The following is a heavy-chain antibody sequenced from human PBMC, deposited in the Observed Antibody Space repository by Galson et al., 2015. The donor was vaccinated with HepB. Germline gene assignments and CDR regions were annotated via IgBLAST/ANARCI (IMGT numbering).Heavy chain of an antibody. J-gene: IGHJ4*02. Sequence: SLRLSCAASGFTFSSYWMSWVRQAPGKGLEWVANIKQDGSEKYYVDSVKGRFTISRDNAKNSLYLQMNSLRAEDTAVYYCARNHTNGDYVGVFDYWGQGTLVTVSS. V-gene: IGHV3-7*01. D-gene: IGHD4-17*01. CDR1: GFTFSSYW. CDR2: IKQDGSEK. CDR3: ARNHTNGDYVGVFDY.